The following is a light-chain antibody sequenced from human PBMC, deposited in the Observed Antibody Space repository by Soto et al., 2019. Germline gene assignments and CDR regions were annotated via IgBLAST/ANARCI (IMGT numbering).Light chain of an antibody. CDR2: RNT. V-gene: IGLV1-47*01. CDR1: SPNIGKNY. J-gene: IGLJ2*01. CDR3: ATCDDSLDGVV. Sequence: QSVLTQSPSVSGTPGQRVDISCSGSSPNIGKNYVFWYQHIPGMAPKLLIQRNTQRPSGVPDRFSASKSDTSASLAISGLRSEDEADYYRATCDDSLDGVVFVGGTKVTVL.